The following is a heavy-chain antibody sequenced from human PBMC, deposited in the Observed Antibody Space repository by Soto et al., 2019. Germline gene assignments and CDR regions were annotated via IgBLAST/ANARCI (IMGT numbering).Heavy chain of an antibody. V-gene: IGHV1-69*13. CDR2: IIPIFGTA. D-gene: IGHD3-22*01. Sequence: GASVKVSCKASGGTFSSYAISWVRQAPGQGLEWMGGIIPIFGTANYAQKFQGRVTITADESTSTAYMELSSLRSEDTAVYYCARANPYYGYYDSSGYPYNWFDPWGQGTLVTVSS. J-gene: IGHJ5*02. CDR1: GGTFSSYA. CDR3: ARANPYYGYYDSSGYPYNWFDP.